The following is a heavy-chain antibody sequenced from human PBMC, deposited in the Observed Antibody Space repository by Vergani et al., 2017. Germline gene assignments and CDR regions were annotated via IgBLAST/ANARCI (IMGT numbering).Heavy chain of an antibody. V-gene: IGHV3-9*01. Sequence: VQLVESGGGVVQPGRSLRLSCAASGCTFDDYAMHWVRQAPGKGLEWVSGINWNSDSIAYADSVKGRFTISRDNAKNSLYLQMNSLRAEDTALYYCVKDIAASGNYWYFDLWGRGTLVTVSS. J-gene: IGHJ2*01. D-gene: IGHD6-13*01. CDR1: GCTFDDYA. CDR3: VKDIAASGNYWYFDL. CDR2: INWNSDSI.